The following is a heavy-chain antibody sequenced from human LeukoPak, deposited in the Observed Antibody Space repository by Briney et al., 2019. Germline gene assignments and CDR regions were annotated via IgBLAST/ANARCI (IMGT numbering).Heavy chain of an antibody. CDR1: GGSISSYY. CDR3: ARHRDGYHFDY. J-gene: IGHJ4*02. V-gene: IGHV4-59*08. D-gene: IGHD5-24*01. Sequence: PSETLSLTCSVSGGSISSYYWSWIRQPPGKGLEWVGYIYYSGSTNYNPSLKSRVIMSVDTSKNQFSLNLSFVTAADTAVYYCARHRDGYHFDYWAREPWSPSPQ. CDR2: IYYSGST.